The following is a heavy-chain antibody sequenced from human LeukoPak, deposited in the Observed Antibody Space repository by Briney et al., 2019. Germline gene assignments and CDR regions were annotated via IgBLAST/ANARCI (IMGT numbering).Heavy chain of an antibody. CDR3: AKDGGAYDILTEYVDY. V-gene: IGHV3-23*01. CDR1: GFTFSSYA. CDR2: ISGSGGST. J-gene: IGHJ4*02. D-gene: IGHD3-9*01. Sequence: PGGSLRLSCVASGFTFSSYAMSWVRQAPGKGLEWVSAISGSGGSTYYADSVKGRFTISRDNSKNTLYLQMNSLRAEDTAVYYCAKDGGAYDILTEYVDYWGQGTLVTVSS.